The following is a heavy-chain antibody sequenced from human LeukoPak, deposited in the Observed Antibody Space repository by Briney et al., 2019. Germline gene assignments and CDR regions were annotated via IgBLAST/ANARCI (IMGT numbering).Heavy chain of an antibody. V-gene: IGHV1-18*01. CDR2: ISAYNGNT. J-gene: IGHJ6*02. CDR1: GYTFTSYG. D-gene: IGHD1-20*01. CDR3: ARQSNWNYYYYYGMDV. Sequence: GASVKVSCKASGYTFTSYGISWVRQAPGQGLEWMGWISAYNGNTNYAQKLQGRVTMTTDTSTSTAYMELSSLRSEDTAVYYCARQSNWNYYYYYGMDVWGQGTTVTVSS.